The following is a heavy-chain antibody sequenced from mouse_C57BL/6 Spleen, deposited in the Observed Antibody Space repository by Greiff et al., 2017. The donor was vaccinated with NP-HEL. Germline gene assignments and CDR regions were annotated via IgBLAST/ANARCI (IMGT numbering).Heavy chain of an antibody. Sequence: EVQGVESGGGLVQPGGSLKLSCAASGFTFSDYYMYWVRQTPEKRLEWVAYISTGGGSTYYPDTVKGRFTISRDNAKNTLYLQMSRLTSEDTAMYYCAGSNYYYYAMDYWGQGTSVTVSS. CDR2: ISTGGGST. V-gene: IGHV5-12*01. CDR1: GFTFSDYY. J-gene: IGHJ4*01. D-gene: IGHD2-5*01. CDR3: AGSNYYYYAMDY.